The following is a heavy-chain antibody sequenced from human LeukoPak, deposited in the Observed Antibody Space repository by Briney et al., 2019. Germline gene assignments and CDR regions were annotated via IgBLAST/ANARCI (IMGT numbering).Heavy chain of an antibody. CDR1: GFSLSTSGVG. Sequence: SGPTLVKLTQTLTLTCTFSGFSLSTSGVGVGWIRQPPGKALEWLALIYWNDDKRYSPSLKSRLTITKDTSKNQVVLTMTNMDPVDTATYYCAHVIVPPPPPFIWFGELEVGYYFDYWGQGTLVTVSS. J-gene: IGHJ4*02. CDR2: IYWNDDK. D-gene: IGHD3-10*01. V-gene: IGHV2-5*01. CDR3: AHVIVPPPPPFIWFGELEVGYYFDY.